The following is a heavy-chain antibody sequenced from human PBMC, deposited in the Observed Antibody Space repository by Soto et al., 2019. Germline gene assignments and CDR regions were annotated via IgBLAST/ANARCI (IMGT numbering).Heavy chain of an antibody. V-gene: IGHV3-30*18. CDR3: AKNRYSNYVGWFDP. D-gene: IGHD4-4*01. Sequence: PGGSLRLSCAASGFSFSTYGMHWVRQAPGKGLEWVAFISNDGSNKYYADSVKGRFTISRDNSKNTLYLQMNSLRAEDTAVYYCAKNRYSNYVGWFDPWGQGTLVTVSS. J-gene: IGHJ5*02. CDR1: GFSFSTYG. CDR2: ISNDGSNK.